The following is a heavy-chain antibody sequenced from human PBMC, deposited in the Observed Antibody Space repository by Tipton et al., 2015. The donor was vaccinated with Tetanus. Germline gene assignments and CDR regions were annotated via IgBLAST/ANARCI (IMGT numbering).Heavy chain of an antibody. CDR1: GGSMSNNY. CDR2: IFHSGST. J-gene: IGHJ4*02. D-gene: IGHD2/OR15-2a*01. CDR3: ARVKVSVYGTQVDYFLDS. Sequence: LRLSCTVSGGSMSNNYWSWIRQPPGKGLEWIAYIFHSGSTNYSPSLKSRVAISMDTSKNQISLKLSSVTAADTAVYHCARVKVSVYGTQVDYFLDSWGQGTLVTVSS. V-gene: IGHV4-59*01.